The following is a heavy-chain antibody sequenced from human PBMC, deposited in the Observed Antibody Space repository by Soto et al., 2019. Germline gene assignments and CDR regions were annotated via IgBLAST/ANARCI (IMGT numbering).Heavy chain of an antibody. J-gene: IGHJ5*02. CDR1: GCTFSTYT. Sequence: SVKVSCKASGCTFSTYTITWVRQAPGQGLEWMGRIIPIIGIINYAQKFQGRVTISADKFTGTAYMELTGLRSDDTAVYYCAGDPFRNYNDRHASSYSWSQGTLVTVSS. CDR2: IIPIIGII. CDR3: AGDPFRNYNDRHASSYS. D-gene: IGHD4-4*01. V-gene: IGHV1-69*04.